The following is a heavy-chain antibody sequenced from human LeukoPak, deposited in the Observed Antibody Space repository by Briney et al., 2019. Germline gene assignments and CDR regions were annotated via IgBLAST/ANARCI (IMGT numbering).Heavy chain of an antibody. CDR2: IKTDGGST. V-gene: IGHV3-74*01. D-gene: IGHD4-17*01. J-gene: IGHJ4*02. CDR3: ARGGYYGDFGY. CDR1: GFTFSSYW. Sequence: GGSLRLSCAASGFTFSSYWMHWVRQAPGKGLVWVSRIKTDGGSTSYADSVKGRFTISRDNAKNTLYLQMNSLRAEDTAVYYCARGGYYGDFGYWGQGTLVTVSS.